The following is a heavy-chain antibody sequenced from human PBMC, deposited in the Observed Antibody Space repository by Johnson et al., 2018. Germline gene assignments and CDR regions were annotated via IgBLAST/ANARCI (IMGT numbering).Heavy chain of an antibody. D-gene: IGHD1/OR15-1a*01. V-gene: IGHV3-13*01. CDR2: IGTAGDT. J-gene: IGHJ3*02. CDR1: GFTFSSYD. Sequence: VQLVESGGGLVQPGGSLRLSCAASGFTFSSYDMHWVRQATGKVLEWVSAIGTAGDTYYPGSVKGRFTSPRENAKNSLSLQMNRLSAGDTAVYYCERGNKMTDDAFDIWGQGTMVTVSS. CDR3: ERGNKMTDDAFDI.